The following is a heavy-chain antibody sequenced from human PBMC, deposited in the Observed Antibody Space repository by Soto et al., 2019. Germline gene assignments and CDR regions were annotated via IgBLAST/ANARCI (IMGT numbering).Heavy chain of an antibody. CDR3: ATDQEGSGSHWLGYSSGMDV. D-gene: IGHD3-10*01. V-gene: IGHV3-11*01. Sequence: PGGSWRLSCAASGFTLSDYYMSWIRQAPGKGLEWVSYISSVGTTTYYADSVKGRFSISMDNAKNSLYLQLNSLRAEDTAVYYCATDQEGSGSHWLGYSSGMDVWGQATTPTGS. J-gene: IGHJ6*02. CDR2: ISSVGTTT. CDR1: GFTLSDYY.